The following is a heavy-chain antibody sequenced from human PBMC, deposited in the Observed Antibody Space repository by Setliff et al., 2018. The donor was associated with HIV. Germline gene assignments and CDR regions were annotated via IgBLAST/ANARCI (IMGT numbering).Heavy chain of an antibody. Sequence: SETLSLTCTVSGGSMRSHYWSWIRQPPGKGLEWIGEINHSGSTNYNMSLWSRVTISLDASRNQFSLELISVTAADTAVYYCAGGPGTTSIDYWAQGTLVTVSS. CDR2: INHSGST. CDR1: GGSMRSHY. V-gene: IGHV4-34*01. CDR3: AGGPGTTSIDY. J-gene: IGHJ4*02. D-gene: IGHD1-26*01.